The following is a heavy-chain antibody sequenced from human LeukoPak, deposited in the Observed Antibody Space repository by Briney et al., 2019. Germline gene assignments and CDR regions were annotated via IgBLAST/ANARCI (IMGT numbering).Heavy chain of an antibody. CDR1: GFTFSSYA. J-gene: IGHJ6*03. CDR3: APKSIVVVPAAYMDV. D-gene: IGHD2-2*01. CDR2: ISGSGGST. V-gene: IGHV3-23*01. Sequence: GGSLRLSCAASGFTFSSYAMSWVRQAPGKGLEWVSAISGSGGSTYYADSVKGRFTISRDNSKNTLYLQMNSLRAEDTAVYYCAPKSIVVVPAAYMDVWGKGTTVTVSS.